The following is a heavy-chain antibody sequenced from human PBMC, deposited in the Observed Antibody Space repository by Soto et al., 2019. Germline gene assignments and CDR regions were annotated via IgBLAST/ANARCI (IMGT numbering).Heavy chain of an antibody. V-gene: IGHV4-34*01. D-gene: IGHD6-6*01. CDR3: ARARLRRSYSSSPYYGMDV. Sequence: PSETLSLTCAVYGGSFSGYHWSWIRQPPGKGLEWIGEINHSGSTNYNPSLKSRVTISVDTSKNQFSLKLSSVTAADTAVYYCARARLRRSYSSSPYYGMDVWGQGTTVTVSS. CDR1: GGSFSGYH. J-gene: IGHJ6*02. CDR2: INHSGST.